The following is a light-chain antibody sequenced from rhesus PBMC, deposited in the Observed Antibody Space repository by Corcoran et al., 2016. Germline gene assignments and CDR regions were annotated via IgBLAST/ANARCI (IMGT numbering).Light chain of an antibody. Sequence: QVILTQSPATLSLSPGERATLSCRASQSVSSYLAWYQQKPGQAPRLLIYGASSRATCIPDRFSGSGSVTDCTLTISSLEPEDVGVYHCYQHSGGYSFGQGTKVEIK. J-gene: IGKJ2*01. CDR2: GAS. CDR3: YQHSGGYS. CDR1: QSVSSY. V-gene: IGKV3-10*01.